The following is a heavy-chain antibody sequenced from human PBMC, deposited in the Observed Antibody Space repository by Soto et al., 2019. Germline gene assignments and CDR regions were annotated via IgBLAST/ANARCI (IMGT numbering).Heavy chain of an antibody. CDR2: IYYSGST. V-gene: IGHV4-59*08. Sequence: SETLSLTCTVSGGPISSYYWSWIRQPPGKGLEWIGYIYYSGSTNYNPSLKSRVTISVDTSKNQFSLKLSSVTAADTAVYYCARQNGGSSDYWGQGTLVTVSS. J-gene: IGHJ4*02. CDR3: ARQNGGSSDY. D-gene: IGHD2-15*01. CDR1: GGPISSYY.